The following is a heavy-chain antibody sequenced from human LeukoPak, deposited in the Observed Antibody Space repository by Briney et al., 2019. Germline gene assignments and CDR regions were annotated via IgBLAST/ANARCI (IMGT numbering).Heavy chain of an antibody. CDR1: GFTFSSFG. J-gene: IGHJ4*02. CDR3: AKGPIQDYGDFYFDY. CDR2: IQFHGASR. V-gene: IGHV3-30*02. Sequence: GGSLRLSCAASGFTFSSFGMHWVRQAPGKGLEWVAYIQFHGASRFYADSVKGRFTISRDNSKNTLYLQMNNLRPEDTAVYYCAKGPIQDYGDFYFDYWGQGALVTVSP. D-gene: IGHD4-17*01.